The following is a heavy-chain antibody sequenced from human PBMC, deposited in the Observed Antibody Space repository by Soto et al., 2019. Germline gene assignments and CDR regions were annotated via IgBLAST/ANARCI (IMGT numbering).Heavy chain of an antibody. CDR2: INHSGST. CDR3: ARDSSSSAGEFDY. J-gene: IGHJ4*02. Sequence: QVQLQQWGAGLLMPSETLSLTCAVYGGSFSGYYWSWIRQPPGKGLEWIGEINHSGSTNYNPSLKSRVTISVDTSKNQFSLKLSSVTAADTAVYYCARDSSSSAGEFDYWGQGTLVTVSS. D-gene: IGHD6-6*01. V-gene: IGHV4-34*01. CDR1: GGSFSGYY.